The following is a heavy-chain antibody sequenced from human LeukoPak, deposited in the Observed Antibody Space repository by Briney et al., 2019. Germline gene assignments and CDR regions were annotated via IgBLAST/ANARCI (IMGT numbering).Heavy chain of an antibody. CDR2: ISAYNGNT. CDR3: ARDLISSSWMLAEDPNDY. J-gene: IGHJ4*02. D-gene: IGHD6-13*01. Sequence: ASVKVSCKASGYTFTSYGISWVRQAPGQGLEWMGWISAYNGNTNYAQKLQGRVTMTTDTSTSTAYMELRSLRSDDTAVYYCARDLISSSWMLAEDPNDYWGQGTLVTVSP. V-gene: IGHV1-18*01. CDR1: GYTFTSYG.